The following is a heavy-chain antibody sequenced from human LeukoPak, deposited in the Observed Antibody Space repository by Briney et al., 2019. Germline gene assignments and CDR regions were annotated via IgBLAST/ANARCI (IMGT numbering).Heavy chain of an antibody. CDR1: GYTFTSYY. J-gene: IGHJ4*02. Sequence: ASVKVSCKASGYTFTSYYMHWVRQAPGQGLEWMGWISAYNGNTNYAQKLQGRVTMTTDTSTSTAYMELRSLRSDDTAVYYRAREIRRYFDWSHFDYWGQGTLVTVSS. CDR2: ISAYNGNT. D-gene: IGHD3-9*01. V-gene: IGHV1-18*04. CDR3: AREIRRYFDWSHFDY.